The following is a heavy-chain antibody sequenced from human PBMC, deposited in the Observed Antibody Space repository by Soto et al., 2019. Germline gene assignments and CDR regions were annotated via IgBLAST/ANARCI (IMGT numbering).Heavy chain of an antibody. Sequence: ASVKVSCKASGYTFTSYGISWVRQAPGQGLEWMGWINAGNSDTEYSQKFQGRVTITSDTAASTAYMELSSLRSEDTAMYYCARAHYHESSGWSSAFDIWGQGTMVTVS. CDR2: INAGNSDT. CDR3: ARAHYHESSGWSSAFDI. CDR1: GYTFTSYG. D-gene: IGHD3-22*01. J-gene: IGHJ3*02. V-gene: IGHV1-18*01.